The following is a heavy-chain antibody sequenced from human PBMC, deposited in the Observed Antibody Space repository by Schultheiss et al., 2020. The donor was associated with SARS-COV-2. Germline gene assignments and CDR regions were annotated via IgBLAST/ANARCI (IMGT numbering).Heavy chain of an antibody. CDR1: GGTFSSYA. CDR3: ATYTGLRLVAEDWFDP. Sequence: ASVKVSCKASGGTFSSYAISWVRQAPGQGLEWMGWISAYNGNTNYAQKLQGRVTMTTDTSTSTAYMELRSLRSDDTAVYYCATYTGLRLVAEDWFDPWGQGTLVTVS. D-gene: IGHD6-6*01. V-gene: IGHV1-18*01. CDR2: ISAYNGNT. J-gene: IGHJ5*02.